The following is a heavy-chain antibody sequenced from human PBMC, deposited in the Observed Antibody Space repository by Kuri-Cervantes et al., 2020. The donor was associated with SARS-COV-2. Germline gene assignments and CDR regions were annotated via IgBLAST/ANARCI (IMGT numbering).Heavy chain of an antibody. CDR2: IIGSGGST. Sequence: GESLMLPCAAPGFPLSSYAMSWVRQAPGKGLEWVSAIIGSGGSTYYADSVKGRFTIFRDKFKKTLYLQMNRLSAEDTAVYYWSKAGKTTVAPGGYYYYGMDVWGQGTTVTVSS. D-gene: IGHD4-23*01. CDR1: GFPLSSYA. CDR3: SKAGKTTVAPGGYYYYGMDV. V-gene: IGHV3-23*01. J-gene: IGHJ6*01.